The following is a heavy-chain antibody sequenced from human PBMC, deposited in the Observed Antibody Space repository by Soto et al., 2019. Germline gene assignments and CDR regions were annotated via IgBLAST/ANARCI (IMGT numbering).Heavy chain of an antibody. CDR2: INHSGST. CDR3: ARVKSRRENPSIAAAGTHWFDP. D-gene: IGHD6-13*01. Sequence: SETLSLTCAVYGGSFSGYYWSWIRQPPGKGLEWIGEINHSGSTNYNPSFKSRVTISVDTSKNQFSLKLSSVTAADTAVYYCARVKSRRENPSIAAAGTHWFDPWGQGTLVTVSS. J-gene: IGHJ5*02. CDR1: GGSFSGYY. V-gene: IGHV4-34*01.